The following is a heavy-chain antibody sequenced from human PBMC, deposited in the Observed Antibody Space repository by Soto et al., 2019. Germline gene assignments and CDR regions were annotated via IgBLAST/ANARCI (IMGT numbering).Heavy chain of an antibody. CDR2: FIPVYRTL. CDR1: GGSFGKSA. CDR3: ATGVIWIGYFTVDS. V-gene: IGHV1-69*13. J-gene: IGHJ4*02. Sequence: ASVKVSCKASGGSFGKSAINWVRQTPGQGLEWLGGFIPVYRTLNYAQKFQGRVTITADESTGTAYMTLSSLASDDTAVYYCATGVIWIGYFTVDSWGQGTRVTVSS. D-gene: IGHD3-3*01.